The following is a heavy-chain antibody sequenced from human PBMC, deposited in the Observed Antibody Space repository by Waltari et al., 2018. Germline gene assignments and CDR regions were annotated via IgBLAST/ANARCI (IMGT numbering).Heavy chain of an antibody. V-gene: IGHV2-70*15. J-gene: IGHJ6*02. CDR1: GFSLSTSGMC. CDR2: IDWDADK. CDR3: ARDGEVKTIFGVVINYDMDV. Sequence: QVTLRESGPALVKPTQTLTLTCTFSGFSLSTSGMCVSWICQPQGKALERLARIDWDADKYYSTSLKTRLTISKDTSKNQVVLTMTNMDPVDTATYYCARDGEVKTIFGVVINYDMDVWGQGTTVTVSS. D-gene: IGHD3-3*01.